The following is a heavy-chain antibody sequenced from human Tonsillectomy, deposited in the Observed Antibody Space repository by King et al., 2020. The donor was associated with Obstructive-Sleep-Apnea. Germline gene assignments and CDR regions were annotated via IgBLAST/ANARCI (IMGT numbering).Heavy chain of an antibody. Sequence: VQLQQWGAGLLKPSETLSLTCAVYGGSFSGYYWSWIRQPPGKGLEWIGEIEDVGSINYNPSLTSRVTIAVDTSKNQFSLNLTSVTAADTAVYYCARGHGFDPWGQGTLVTVSS. CDR2: IEDVGSI. CDR1: GGSFSGYY. J-gene: IGHJ5*02. CDR3: ARGHGFDP. V-gene: IGHV4-34*01.